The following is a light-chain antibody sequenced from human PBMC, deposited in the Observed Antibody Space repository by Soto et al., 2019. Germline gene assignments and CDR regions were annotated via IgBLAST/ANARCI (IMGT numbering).Light chain of an antibody. J-gene: IGLJ2*01. CDR3: LLSYSGAPVV. CDR2: DTT. Sequence: QAVVTQEPSLTVSPGGTVTLTCGSSTGAVTSGHYPYWFQQKPGQAPRTLIYDTTNKHSWTPARFSGSLLGGKAALTLSGXXXXXXXXYYCLLSYSGAPVVFGGGTKLTV. CDR1: TGAVTSGHY. V-gene: IGLV7-46*01.